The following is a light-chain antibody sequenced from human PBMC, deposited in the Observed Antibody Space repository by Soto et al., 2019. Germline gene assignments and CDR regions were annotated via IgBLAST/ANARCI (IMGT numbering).Light chain of an antibody. CDR1: QSISSS. CDR3: QQSYSTLTYT. Sequence: DIQMTQSPSSLSASVGDRVTITCRASQSISSSLNCYQQKPGKAPKLLIYAASSLQSGVPSRFSGSGSGTDFTLTISSLQPEDFATYYCQQSYSTLTYTFGQGTKLEIK. CDR2: AAS. V-gene: IGKV1-39*01. J-gene: IGKJ2*01.